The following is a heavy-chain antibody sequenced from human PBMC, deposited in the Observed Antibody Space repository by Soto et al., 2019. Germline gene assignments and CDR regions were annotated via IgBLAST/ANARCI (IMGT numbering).Heavy chain of an antibody. CDR2: IIPILGIA. Sequence: QVQLVQSGAEVKKPGSSVKVSCKASGGTFSSYTISWVRQAPGQGLEWMGRIIPILGIANYAQKFQGRVTITADKSTSTAYMELSSLRSEDTAVYYCARRPYGDKTPFDYWGQGTLVTVSS. J-gene: IGHJ4*02. CDR3: ARRPYGDKTPFDY. V-gene: IGHV1-69*02. D-gene: IGHD4-17*01. CDR1: GGTFSSYT.